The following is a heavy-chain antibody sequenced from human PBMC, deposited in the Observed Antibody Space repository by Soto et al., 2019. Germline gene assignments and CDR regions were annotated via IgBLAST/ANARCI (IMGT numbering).Heavy chain of an antibody. D-gene: IGHD2-2*01. CDR2: IYYSGST. V-gene: IGHV4-31*03. Sequence: SETLSLTCTVSGGSISSGGYYWSWIRQHPGKGLEWIGYIYYSGSTYYNPSLKSRVTISVDTSKNQFSLKLSSVTAADTAVYYCARGRKYCSSTSCYLDWFDPWGQGTLVTVSS. J-gene: IGHJ5*02. CDR1: GGSISSGGYY. CDR3: ARGRKYCSSTSCYLDWFDP.